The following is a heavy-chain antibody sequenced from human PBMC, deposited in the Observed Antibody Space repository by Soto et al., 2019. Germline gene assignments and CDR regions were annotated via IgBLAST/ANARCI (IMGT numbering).Heavy chain of an antibody. CDR2: IYSAGSA. D-gene: IGHD2-2*01. V-gene: IGHV3-66*01. CDR3: TRSMVGFSYADS. Sequence: GGSLRLSCAASGFTVSSYHMSWVRQAPGKGLEWVSVIYSAGSADFADSVKGRFTISRDNSKNTLYLQMSSLRAEDTAVYYCTRSMVGFSYADSWVQGTLVTVSS. CDR1: GFTVSSYH. J-gene: IGHJ4*02.